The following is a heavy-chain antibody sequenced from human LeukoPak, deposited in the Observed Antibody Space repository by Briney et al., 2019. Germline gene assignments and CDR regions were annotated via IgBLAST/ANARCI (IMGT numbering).Heavy chain of an antibody. CDR3: ARDRGRGYDLNELDY. Sequence: SETLSLTCTVSGGSISSYYWSWIRQPPGKGLGWVGYIYYSGSTNYNPSLKSRVTISVDASKNQFSLKLTSVTAADTAVYYCARDRGRGYDLNELDYWGQGTLVTVSS. J-gene: IGHJ4*02. V-gene: IGHV4-59*01. CDR1: GGSISSYY. D-gene: IGHD5-12*01. CDR2: IYYSGST.